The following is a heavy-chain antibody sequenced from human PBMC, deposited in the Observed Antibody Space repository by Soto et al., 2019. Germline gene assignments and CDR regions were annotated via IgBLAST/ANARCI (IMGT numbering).Heavy chain of an antibody. V-gene: IGHV4-59*12. J-gene: IGHJ5*02. CDR1: GGSISSYY. D-gene: IGHD3-10*01. CDR2: IYYSGST. CDR3: ARAMLWFGDLFRWGFEL. Sequence: SETLSLTCTVAGGSISSYYCGWSRQPPEKGLEWIGYIYYSGSTNYNPALKSRVTISVDTSKNQFSLKLSSVTAADTAVYYCARAMLWFGDLFRWGFELWGQGTXVTVSS.